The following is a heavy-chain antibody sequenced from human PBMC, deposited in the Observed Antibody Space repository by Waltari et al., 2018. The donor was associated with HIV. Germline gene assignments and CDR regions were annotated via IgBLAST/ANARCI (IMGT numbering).Heavy chain of an antibody. Sequence: QVQLQESGPGLVKPSETLSLTCSVPDYSITSGYYWGWIRQSPGRGLEWIGSISHSGTTVYSPSLKSRITLFRNTSKNQFFLKLTSATAADTAVYYCASTYYDLLEGWYFDFWGQGRLVTVSS. CDR3: ASTYYDLLEGWYFDF. J-gene: IGHJ4*02. CDR2: ISHSGTT. V-gene: IGHV4-38-2*02. CDR1: DYSITSGYY. D-gene: IGHD3-3*01.